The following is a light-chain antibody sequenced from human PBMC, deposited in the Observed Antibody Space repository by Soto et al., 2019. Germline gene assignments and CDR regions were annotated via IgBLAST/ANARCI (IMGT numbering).Light chain of an antibody. CDR1: QSFNSIY. V-gene: IGKV3-20*01. CDR2: GAS. Sequence: EIVLSQSPGTLSLSPGERATLSCRASQSFNSIYLAWYQQKPGQAPRLLIYGASSRATGIPDRFSGSGSGTDFTLTISRLEPEDFAVYYCQQYGSSPRTFGQGGKVDIK. J-gene: IGKJ1*01. CDR3: QQYGSSPRT.